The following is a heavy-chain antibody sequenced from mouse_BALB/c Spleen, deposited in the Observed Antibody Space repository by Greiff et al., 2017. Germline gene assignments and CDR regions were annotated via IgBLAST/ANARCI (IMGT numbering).Heavy chain of an antibody. CDR2: IDPSDSYT. CDR1: GYTFTSYW. J-gene: IGHJ4*01. Sequence: QVQLQQPGAELVKPGASVKLSCKASGYTFTSYWMHWVKQRPGQGLEWIGEIDPSDSYTNYNQKFKGKATLTVDKSSSTAYMQLSSLTSEDSAVYYCAREEYGYDAMDYWGQGTSVTVSS. CDR3: AREEYGYDAMDY. D-gene: IGHD2-10*02. V-gene: IGHV1-69*02.